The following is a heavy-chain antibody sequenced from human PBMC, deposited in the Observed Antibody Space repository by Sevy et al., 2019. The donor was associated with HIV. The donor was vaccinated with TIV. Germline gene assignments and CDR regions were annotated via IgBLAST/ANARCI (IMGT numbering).Heavy chain of an antibody. V-gene: IGHV4-38-2*01. CDR2: IYHSGST. CDR1: GYSISSGYY. CDR3: ASHADIAAALDY. J-gene: IGHJ4*02. D-gene: IGHD6-13*01. Sequence: SETLSLTCAVSGYSISSGYYWGWIRQPPGKGLEWIGSIYHSGSTYYNPSLKSRVTITVDTSKNQFSQNLSSVTAADTAVYYCASHADIAAALDYWGQGTLVTVSS.